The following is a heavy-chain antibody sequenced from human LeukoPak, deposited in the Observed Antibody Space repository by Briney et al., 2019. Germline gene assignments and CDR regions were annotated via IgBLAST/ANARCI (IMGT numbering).Heavy chain of an antibody. Sequence: GGSLRLSCAASGFTFSSYAMSWVRQAPGKGLEWVSAISGSGGSTYYADSVKGRFTISRDNSKNTLYLQMNSLRAEDTAVYYCARGGGDRYSGYESAFDIWGQGTMVTVSS. CDR1: GFTFSSYA. J-gene: IGHJ3*02. CDR2: ISGSGGST. CDR3: ARGGGDRYSGYESAFDI. V-gene: IGHV3-23*01. D-gene: IGHD5-12*01.